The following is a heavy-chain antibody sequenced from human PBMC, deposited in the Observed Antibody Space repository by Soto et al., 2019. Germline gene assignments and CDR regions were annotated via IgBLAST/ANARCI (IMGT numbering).Heavy chain of an antibody. CDR1: GGSISGYY. D-gene: IGHD3-10*01. CDR3: ARGYGSGRYNWFDP. J-gene: IGHJ5*02. CDR2: INHSGST. Sequence: SETLSLTWAVYGGSISGYYWSWIRQPPGKGLEWIGEINHSGSTNYNPSLKSRVTISVDTSKNQFSLKLSSVTAADTAVYYCARGYGSGRYNWFDPWGQGTLVTVSS. V-gene: IGHV4-34*01.